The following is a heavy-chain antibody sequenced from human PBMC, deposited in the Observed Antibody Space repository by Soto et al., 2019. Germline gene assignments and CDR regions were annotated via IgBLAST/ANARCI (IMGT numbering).Heavy chain of an antibody. CDR1: GFSFSTYS. J-gene: IGHJ4*02. Sequence: GGSLRLSCAASGFSFSTYSMNWVRQAPDKGLEWVALISYDGSNQYYADSVKRRFTISRDNSKNTLFLQMNSLRADDTAVYYCAKDQASGQGSFDSWGQGTLVTVSS. CDR2: ISYDGSNQ. V-gene: IGHV3-30*18. CDR3: AKDQASGQGSFDS.